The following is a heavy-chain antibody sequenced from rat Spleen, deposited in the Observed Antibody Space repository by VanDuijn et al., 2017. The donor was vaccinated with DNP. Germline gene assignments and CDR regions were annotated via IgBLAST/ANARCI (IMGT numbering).Heavy chain of an antibody. Sequence: EVQLVESGGGLVQPGRSLKLSCAASGFTFSDYAMAWVRQAPKKGLEWVATIIYDGSSTYYRDSVKGRFTISRDNAKSTLYLQMDSLRSEDTATYYCARGPPYWYFDFWGPGTMVTVSS. CDR3: ARGPPYWYFDF. D-gene: IGHD3-1*01. V-gene: IGHV5-17*01. J-gene: IGHJ1*01. CDR1: GFTFSDYA. CDR2: IIYDGSST.